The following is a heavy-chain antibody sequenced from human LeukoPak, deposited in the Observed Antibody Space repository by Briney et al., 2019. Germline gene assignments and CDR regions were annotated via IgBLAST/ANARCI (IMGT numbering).Heavy chain of an antibody. D-gene: IGHD3-3*01. J-gene: IGHJ4*02. V-gene: IGHV5-51*01. CDR3: ATNSRTPFGVVTYYFDY. CDR1: GYSFTSYW. Sequence: GESLKISCEGSGYSFTSYWIGWVRQMPGKGLEWMGIIYPGDSDTRYSPSFQGQVTISADKSISTAYLQWSSLKASDTAMYYCATNSRTPFGVVTYYFDYWGQGTLVTVSS. CDR2: IYPGDSDT.